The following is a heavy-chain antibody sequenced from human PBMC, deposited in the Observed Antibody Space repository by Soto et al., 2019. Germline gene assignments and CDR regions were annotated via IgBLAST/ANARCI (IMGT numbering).Heavy chain of an antibody. CDR1: GFTFSSYS. CDR3: ARDHSAVVTIFGVAKTYYYYCMDV. CDR2: ISSSSSYI. V-gene: IGHV3-21*01. D-gene: IGHD3-3*01. Sequence: EVQLVESGGGLVKPGGSLRLSCAASGFTFSSYSMNWVRQAPGKGLEWVSSISSSSSYIYYADSVKGRFTISRDNAKNTLYLQMNRLRAEDTAVYYCARDHSAVVTIFGVAKTYYYYCMDVWGQGTTVTVSS. J-gene: IGHJ6*02.